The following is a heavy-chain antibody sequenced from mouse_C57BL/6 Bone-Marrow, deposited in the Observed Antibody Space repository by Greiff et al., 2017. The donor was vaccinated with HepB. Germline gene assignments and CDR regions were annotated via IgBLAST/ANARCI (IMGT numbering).Heavy chain of an antibody. Sequence: QVHVKQSGPGLVQPSQSLSITCTVSGFSLTSYGVHWVRQSPGKGLEWLGVIWSGGSTDYNAAFISRLSISKDNSKSQVFFKMNSLQADDTAIYYCASNYYGSSYVGYFDVWGTGTTVTVSS. D-gene: IGHD1-1*01. CDR1: GFSLTSYG. J-gene: IGHJ1*03. CDR2: IWSGGST. CDR3: ASNYYGSSYVGYFDV. V-gene: IGHV2-2*01.